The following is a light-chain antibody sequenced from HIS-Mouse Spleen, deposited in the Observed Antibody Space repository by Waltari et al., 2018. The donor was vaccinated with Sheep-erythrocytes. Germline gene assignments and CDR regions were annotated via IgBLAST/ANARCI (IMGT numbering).Light chain of an antibody. Sequence: QSALTQPRSVSGSPGQSVTIPCTGTSSDVGGYNDVSWYQQHPGKAPKLMSYDVSKRPSGVPDRCSGSKSGNTASLTISGLQAEDEADYYCCSYAGSYNHVFATGTKVTVL. CDR1: SSDVGGYND. CDR3: CSYAGSYNHV. J-gene: IGLJ1*01. CDR2: DVS. V-gene: IGLV2-11*01.